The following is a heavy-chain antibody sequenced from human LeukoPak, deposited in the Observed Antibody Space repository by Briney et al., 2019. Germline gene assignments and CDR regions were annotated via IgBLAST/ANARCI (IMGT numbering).Heavy chain of an antibody. CDR1: GGSISGYY. Sequence: KPSETPSPTFTVPGGSISGYYWSWIRQPPGGGLEWIGFVYYSGSTKYNPSLKSRVTISVDTSKNQFSLKLTSVTAADTAVYYCARYGSGSYSDDHFQHWGQGTLVTVSS. CDR3: ARYGSGSYSDDHFQH. V-gene: IGHV4-59*08. CDR2: VYYSGST. J-gene: IGHJ1*01. D-gene: IGHD3-10*01.